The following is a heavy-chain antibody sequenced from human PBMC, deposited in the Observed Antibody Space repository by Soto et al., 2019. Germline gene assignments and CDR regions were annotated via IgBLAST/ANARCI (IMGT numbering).Heavy chain of an antibody. D-gene: IGHD1-26*01. CDR3: AHAYGGRSLY. V-gene: IGHV2-5*02. J-gene: IGHJ4*02. CDR1: GFSLTTDRVG. Sequence: QITLKESGPTLVKPTQTLTLTCTFSGFSLTTDRVGVGWIRQPPGEALEWLAVIYWDDSKTYRPSLESRLTITKDTXXXQVAXXMTNMDSLDTATYYCAHAYGGRSLYWGQGTLVTVSS. CDR2: IYWDDSK.